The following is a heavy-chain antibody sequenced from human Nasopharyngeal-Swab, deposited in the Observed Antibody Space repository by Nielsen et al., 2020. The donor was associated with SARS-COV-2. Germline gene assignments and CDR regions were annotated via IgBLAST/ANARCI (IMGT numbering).Heavy chain of an antibody. D-gene: IGHD3-9*01. V-gene: IGHV3-33*01. Sequence: GSLRLSCAASGFTFSSYGMHWVRQAPGKGLEWVAVIWYDGSNKYYADSVKGRFTISRDNSKNTLYLQMNSLRAEDTAVYYCARVRFDWPYVADAFDIWGQGTMVTVSS. CDR1: GFTFSSYG. CDR2: IWYDGSNK. J-gene: IGHJ3*02. CDR3: ARVRFDWPYVADAFDI.